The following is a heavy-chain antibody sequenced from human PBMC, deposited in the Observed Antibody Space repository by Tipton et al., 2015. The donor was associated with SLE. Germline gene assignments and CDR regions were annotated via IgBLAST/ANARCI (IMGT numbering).Heavy chain of an antibody. V-gene: IGHV4-30-2*01. CDR1: GGPISSGGYS. D-gene: IGHD6-13*01. Sequence: TLSLTCAVSGGPISSGGYSWSWIRQPPGKGLEWIGYISHNGDTYYNLSLQSRVTISANRSLNQISLRLASMTAADTAVYYCAKAFPSSISWYLRPWGQGSQVTVSS. CDR2: ISHNGDT. CDR3: AKAFPSSISWYLRP. J-gene: IGHJ5*02.